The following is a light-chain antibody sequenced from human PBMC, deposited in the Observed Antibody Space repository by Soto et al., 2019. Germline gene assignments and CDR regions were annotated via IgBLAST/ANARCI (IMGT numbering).Light chain of an antibody. J-gene: IGLJ1*01. V-gene: IGLV1-51*01. Sequence: HSVMTQPPSVSAAPGQKVTISCAGSSSNIGGKSVAWYQQLTGTAPKLLIYDDNKRPSGIPDRFSGSKSATSATLGIAGFQTGDEADYYCGSWDSSRGAYVFGTGTKLTVL. CDR2: DDN. CDR3: GSWDSSRGAYV. CDR1: SSNIGGKS.